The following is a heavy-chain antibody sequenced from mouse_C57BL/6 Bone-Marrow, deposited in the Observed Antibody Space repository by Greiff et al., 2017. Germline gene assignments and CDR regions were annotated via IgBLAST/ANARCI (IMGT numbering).Heavy chain of an antibody. D-gene: IGHD2-1*01. CDR3: ARHRRWYDV. CDR2: IDPSDSYT. V-gene: IGHV1-69*01. CDR1: GYTFTSYW. Sequence: VQLQQPGAELVMPGASVKLSCKASGYTFTSYWMHWVKQRPGQGLEWIGEIDPSDSYTNYNQKFKGKSTLTVDKSSSTAYMQLSSLTSEDSAVYYCARHRRWYDVWDTGTTVTVSS. J-gene: IGHJ1*03.